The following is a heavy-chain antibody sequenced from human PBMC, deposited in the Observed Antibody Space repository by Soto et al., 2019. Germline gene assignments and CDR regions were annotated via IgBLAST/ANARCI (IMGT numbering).Heavy chain of an antibody. CDR2: IYYSGST. Sequence: SETLSLTCTVSGGSISSYYWSWIRQPPGKGLEWIGYIYYSGSTNYNPSLKSRVTISVDTSKNQFSLKLSSVTAADTAVYYCARFPLYYYDSSGHYPRTRFDYWGQGTLVTVSS. CDR1: GGSISSYY. V-gene: IGHV4-59*01. J-gene: IGHJ4*02. CDR3: ARFPLYYYDSSGHYPRTRFDY. D-gene: IGHD3-22*01.